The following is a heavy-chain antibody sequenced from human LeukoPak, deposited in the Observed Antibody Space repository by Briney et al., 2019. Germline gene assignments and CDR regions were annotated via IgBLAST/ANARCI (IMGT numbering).Heavy chain of an antibody. J-gene: IGHJ6*03. CDR3: ARISRVGATGHYYYYMDV. D-gene: IGHD1-26*01. Sequence: RASVKVSCKASGYTFTGYYMHWVRQAPGQGLEWMGWINPNSGGTNYAQKFQGRVTMTRDTSISTAYMELSRLRSDDTAMYYCARISRVGATGHYYYYMDVWGKGTTVTVSS. CDR2: INPNSGGT. CDR1: GYTFTGYY. V-gene: IGHV1-2*02.